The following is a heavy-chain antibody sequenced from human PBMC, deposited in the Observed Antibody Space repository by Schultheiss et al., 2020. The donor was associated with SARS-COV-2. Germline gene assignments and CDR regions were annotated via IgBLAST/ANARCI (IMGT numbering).Heavy chain of an antibody. CDR1: GFTFSSYA. D-gene: IGHD3-3*01. Sequence: GGSLRLSCAASGFTFSSYAMSWVRQAPGKGLEWVSYISSSGSTIYYADSVKGRFTISRDNAKNSLYLQMNSLRAEDTAVYYCARGVVINIDAFDIWGQGTMVTVSS. CDR2: ISSSGSTI. J-gene: IGHJ3*02. CDR3: ARGVVINIDAFDI. V-gene: IGHV3-48*04.